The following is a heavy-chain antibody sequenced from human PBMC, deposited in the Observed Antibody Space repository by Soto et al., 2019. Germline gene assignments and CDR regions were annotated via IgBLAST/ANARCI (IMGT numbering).Heavy chain of an antibody. D-gene: IGHD3-22*01. CDR1: GYTFASYG. Sequence: ASVKVSCKASGYTFASYGITWVRQAPGQGLEWMGWISAYNGNTNYAQKIQGRVTMTTDTSTSTAYLELRSLTSDDTAVYYCAGLSSAWPDYYYGMDVWGQGTTVTVTS. CDR2: ISAYNGNT. CDR3: AGLSSAWPDYYYGMDV. V-gene: IGHV1-18*01. J-gene: IGHJ6*02.